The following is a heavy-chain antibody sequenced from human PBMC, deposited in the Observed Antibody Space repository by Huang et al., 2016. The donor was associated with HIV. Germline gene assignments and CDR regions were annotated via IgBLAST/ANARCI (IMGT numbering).Heavy chain of an antibody. CDR2: INHIVKT. CDR3: AREKAADSAWYGVYYFDY. V-gene: IGHV4-34*01. CDR1: GGSFSGYY. D-gene: IGHD6-19*01. Sequence: QVQLRQWGAGLVKPSETLSLTCAVYGGSFSGYYWTWIRQSPGTGLEWIGEINHIVKTNYHPSLKSRVTISKDTSKNQFSLQLTSVSAADTGVYFCAREKAADSAWYGVYYFDYWGEGALVTVTS. J-gene: IGHJ4*02.